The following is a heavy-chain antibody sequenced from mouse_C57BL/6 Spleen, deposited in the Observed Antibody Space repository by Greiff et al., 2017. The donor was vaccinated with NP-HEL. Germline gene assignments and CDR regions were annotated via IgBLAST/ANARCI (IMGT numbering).Heavy chain of an antibody. J-gene: IGHJ4*01. CDR3: ARDDYYYGSSFYYAMDY. V-gene: IGHV5-4*01. D-gene: IGHD1-1*01. CDR1: GFTFSSYA. Sequence: DVKLVESGGGLVKPGGSPKLSCAASGFTFSSYAMSWVRQTPEKRLEWVATISDGGSYTYYPDNVKGRFTISRDHAKNNLYLQMSHLKSEDTAMYYCARDDYYYGSSFYYAMDYWGQGTSVTVSS. CDR2: ISDGGSYT.